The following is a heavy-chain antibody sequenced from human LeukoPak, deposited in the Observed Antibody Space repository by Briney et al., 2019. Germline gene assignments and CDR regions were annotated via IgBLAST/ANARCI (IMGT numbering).Heavy chain of an antibody. Sequence: PGGSLRLSCAASGFTFSSYWMSWVRQAPGKGLEWVSTISGSGGNTYYADSVKGRFTISRDNSKNMLYLQMDSLRAADTAVYYCAKDARSLADFDYWGQGTLVTVSS. CDR3: AKDARSLADFDY. CDR2: ISGSGGNT. CDR1: GFTFSSYW. V-gene: IGHV3-23*01. J-gene: IGHJ4*02. D-gene: IGHD1-1*01.